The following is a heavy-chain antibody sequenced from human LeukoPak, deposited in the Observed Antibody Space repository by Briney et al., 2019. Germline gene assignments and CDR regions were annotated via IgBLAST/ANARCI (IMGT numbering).Heavy chain of an antibody. J-gene: IGHJ4*02. D-gene: IGHD3-22*01. V-gene: IGHV4-59*01. CDR3: AREHYYDSSGYYGGLEVGVLYY. Sequence: NASETLSLTCTVSGGSISSYYWSWIRQPPGKGLEWIGYMYYSESTNYNPSLKSRVTISVDTSKNQFSLKLSSVTAADTAVYYCAREHYYDSSGYYGGLEVGVLYYWGQGTLVTLSS. CDR2: MYYSEST. CDR1: GGSISSYY.